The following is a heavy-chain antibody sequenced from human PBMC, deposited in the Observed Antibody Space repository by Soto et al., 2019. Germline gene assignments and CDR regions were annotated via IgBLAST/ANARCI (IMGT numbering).Heavy chain of an antibody. J-gene: IGHJ4*02. V-gene: IGHV1-3*05. CDR2: INAGNGNT. Sequence: QVQLVQSGAEEKKPGASVKVSCKASGYTFTSYAMHWVRHAPGQRLEWMGWINAGNGNTKYSQKFQGRLTIPRDTSASKAYMELTSLRSEDTSVDYCACGGDAYSHWGQGTLVTVSS. D-gene: IGHD2-15*01. CDR3: ACGGDAYSH. CDR1: GYTFTSYA.